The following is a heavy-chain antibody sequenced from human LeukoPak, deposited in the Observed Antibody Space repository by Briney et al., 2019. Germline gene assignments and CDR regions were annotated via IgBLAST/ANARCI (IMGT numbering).Heavy chain of an antibody. J-gene: IGHJ5*02. CDR2: IYPGESDT. V-gene: IGHV5-51*01. Sequence: GGSLQISCKGSGCLFTSYWIGWVRQMPGKGLEWMGIIYPGESDTRYSPSFQGQVTISADKSISTAYLQWSSLKASDTAMYYCARPLCSSTSCYFFGGFDPWGQGTLVTVSS. D-gene: IGHD2-2*01. CDR3: ARPLCSSTSCYFFGGFDP. CDR1: GCLFTSYW.